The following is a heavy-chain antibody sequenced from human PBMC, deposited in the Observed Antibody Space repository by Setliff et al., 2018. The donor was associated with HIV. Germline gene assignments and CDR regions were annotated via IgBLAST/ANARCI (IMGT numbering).Heavy chain of an antibody. D-gene: IGHD5-18*01. CDR2: IYYSGST. CDR3: ARRQQLWLLYAFDI. V-gene: IGHV4-59*08. Sequence: SETLSLTCTVSGGSISSSYWSWIRQPPGKGLEWIGYIYYSGSTNYNPSLKSRVTISVDTSKNQFSLKLSSVTAADTAVYYCARRQQLWLLYAFDIWGQGTMVTVSS. CDR1: GGSISSSY. J-gene: IGHJ3*02.